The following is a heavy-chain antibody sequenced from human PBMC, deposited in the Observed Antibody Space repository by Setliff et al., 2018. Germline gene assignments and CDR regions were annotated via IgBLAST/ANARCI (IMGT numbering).Heavy chain of an antibody. CDR3: ARAHTWSLPNDNSGYPGWFDP. CDR2: IYHTGST. V-gene: IGHV4-4*02. Sequence: SETLSLTCAVSGGSISSSNWWSWVRQPPGKGLEWIGEIYHTGSTNYNPSLKSRLTISVDKSKNQFSLRLSSVTAADTAVYYCARAHTWSLPNDNSGYPGWFDPWGQGTLVTVSS. CDR1: GGSISSSNW. J-gene: IGHJ5*02. D-gene: IGHD3-22*01.